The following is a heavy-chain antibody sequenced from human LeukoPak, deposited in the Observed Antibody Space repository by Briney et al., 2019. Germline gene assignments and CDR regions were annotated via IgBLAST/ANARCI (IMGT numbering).Heavy chain of an antibody. Sequence: GESLKISCKGSGYSFTSYWIGCVLQMPRKGLEWMGIIYPGDSDTRYSLSFQGQLTISADKSISTAYLQWSSLKASDTAMYYCERRWDYYDSSGYYTAGDFDIWGQGTMVTVSS. V-gene: IGHV5-51*01. CDR3: ERRWDYYDSSGYYTAGDFDI. J-gene: IGHJ3*02. CDR1: GYSFTSYW. CDR2: IYPGDSDT. D-gene: IGHD3-22*01.